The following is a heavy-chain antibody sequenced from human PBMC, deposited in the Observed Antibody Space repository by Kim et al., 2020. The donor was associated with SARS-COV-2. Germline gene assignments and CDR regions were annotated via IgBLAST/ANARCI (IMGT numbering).Heavy chain of an antibody. J-gene: IGHJ3*02. D-gene: IGHD6-19*01. V-gene: IGHV3-30*02. Sequence: YYADSVKGRFTISRDNSKNTLYLQMNSLRAEDTAVYYCAQEWLVDDAFDMGGQGTMVTVSS. CDR3: AQEWLVDDAFDM.